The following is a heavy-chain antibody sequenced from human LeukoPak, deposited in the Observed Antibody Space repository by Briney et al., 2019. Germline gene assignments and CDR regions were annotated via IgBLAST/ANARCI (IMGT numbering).Heavy chain of an antibody. CDR2: ISGSDGST. Sequence: RGSLRLSCAASGFTFSSYWMHWVRQAPGKGLEWVSIISGSDGSTYYTASVKGRFTISRDNSKNTMYLQMDSLRAEDTAVYYCAKRTNHYETSGYYYAFDYWGQGTLVTVSS. CDR3: AKRTNHYETSGYYYAFDY. V-gene: IGHV3-23*01. CDR1: GFTFSSYW. J-gene: IGHJ4*02. D-gene: IGHD3-22*01.